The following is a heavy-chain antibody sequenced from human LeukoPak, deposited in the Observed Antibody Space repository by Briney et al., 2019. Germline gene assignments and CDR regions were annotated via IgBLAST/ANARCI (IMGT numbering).Heavy chain of an antibody. CDR2: ISWNSENI. Sequence: GGSLRLSCEASGFAFEDYSMHWVRQVPGKGLQWVSGISWNSENIVYADSVKGRFTISRDNAKNSLYLQMDSLSAEDTAVYYCARWALYISAANKNPGFDYWGQGTLVTVSS. CDR3: ARWALYISAANKNPGFDY. D-gene: IGHD6-19*01. J-gene: IGHJ4*02. V-gene: IGHV3-9*01. CDR1: GFAFEDYS.